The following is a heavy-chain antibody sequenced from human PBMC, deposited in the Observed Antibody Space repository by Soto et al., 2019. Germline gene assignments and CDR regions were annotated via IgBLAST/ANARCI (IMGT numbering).Heavy chain of an antibody. V-gene: IGHV4-4*07. D-gene: IGHD1-26*01. CDR1: GDSISSDY. CDR3: ARGRQAVGLEF. Sequence: SETLSLTCTVSGDSISSDYWSWIRQPAGKGLEWIGRVYIGGETNYNPSLKSRLTMSLDTSKRQFSLKLSSVTAADTAVYHCARGRQAVGLEFWGLGTLVTVPQ. CDR2: VYIGGET. J-gene: IGHJ4*02.